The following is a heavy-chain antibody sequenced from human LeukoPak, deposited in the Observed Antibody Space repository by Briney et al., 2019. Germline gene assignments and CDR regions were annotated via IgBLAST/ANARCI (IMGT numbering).Heavy chain of an antibody. CDR2: IIPIFGTA. D-gene: IGHD3-22*01. Sequence: GSSVKVSCKAPGGTFSTYAISWVRQAPGQGLEWMGGIIPIFGTANYERKFQGRVTITADESTSTAYMELSSLRSEDTAVYYCARADSSGYSDFDYWGQGTLVTVSS. J-gene: IGHJ4*02. CDR1: GGTFSTYA. CDR3: ARADSSGYSDFDY. V-gene: IGHV1-69*01.